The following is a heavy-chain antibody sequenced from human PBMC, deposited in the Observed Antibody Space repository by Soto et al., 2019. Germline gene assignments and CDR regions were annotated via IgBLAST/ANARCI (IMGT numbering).Heavy chain of an antibody. Sequence: QLHLVQSGAVVKKPGASVTVSCSASGYPITAYYMHWVRQAPGRGLEWMGGINPATGAAKYTQTFQGRVTMSRDTPTSTGFMKLGGLSSEDTAVFCCARGGGVGVAGSAAFDMWGQGTLVTVSS. CDR2: INPATGAA. J-gene: IGHJ3*02. D-gene: IGHD3-3*01. CDR3: ARGGGVGVAGSAAFDM. CDR1: GYPITAYY. V-gene: IGHV1-2*02.